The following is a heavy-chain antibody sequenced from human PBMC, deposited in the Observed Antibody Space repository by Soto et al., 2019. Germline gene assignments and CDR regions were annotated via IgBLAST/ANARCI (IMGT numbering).Heavy chain of an antibody. D-gene: IGHD2-2*01. CDR3: ARVGVVVPAARGGWFDP. J-gene: IGHJ5*02. CDR1: GGSFSGYY. Sequence: QVQLQQWGAGLLKPSETLSLTCAVYGGSFSGYYWSWIRQPPGKGLEWIGEINHSGSTNYNPSLKSRVTISVDTSKNQFSLKLSSVTAADTAVYYCARVGVVVPAARGGWFDPWGQGTLVTVSS. V-gene: IGHV4-34*01. CDR2: INHSGST.